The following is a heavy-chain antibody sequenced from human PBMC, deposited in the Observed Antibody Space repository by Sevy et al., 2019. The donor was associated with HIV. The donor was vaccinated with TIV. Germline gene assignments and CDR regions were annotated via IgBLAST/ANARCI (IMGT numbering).Heavy chain of an antibody. D-gene: IGHD5-18*01. CDR2: INHSRST. CDR3: ARGVGNSYGYDPDY. J-gene: IGHJ4*02. Sequence: SETLSLTCAVYRGSFTGYYWSWIRQPPGKGLEWIGEINHSRSTTYNPSLKSRVTISVDTSKNQFSLRLTSVTAADTAVYYCARGVGNSYGYDPDYWGQGTLVTVSS. V-gene: IGHV4-34*01. CDR1: RGSFTGYY.